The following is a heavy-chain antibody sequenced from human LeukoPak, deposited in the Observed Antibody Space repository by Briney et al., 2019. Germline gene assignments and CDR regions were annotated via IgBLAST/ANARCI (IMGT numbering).Heavy chain of an antibody. Sequence: GGSLRLSCAASGFTFSSYAMSWVRQAPGKGLEWVSSISGSGGSTYYSDSVKGRFTISRDNSKNALYLQLNSLRAEDTAVYYCAKDGSSGWYDAFDIWGQGTMVTVSS. D-gene: IGHD6-19*01. CDR1: GFTFSSYA. V-gene: IGHV3-23*01. J-gene: IGHJ3*02. CDR2: ISGSGGST. CDR3: AKDGSSGWYDAFDI.